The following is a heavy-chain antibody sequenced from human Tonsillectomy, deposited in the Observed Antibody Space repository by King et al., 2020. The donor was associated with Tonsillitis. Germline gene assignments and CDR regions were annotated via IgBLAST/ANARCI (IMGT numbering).Heavy chain of an antibody. Sequence: QLVQSGAEVKKPGASVNVSCKASGYTFTTYAMHWVRQAPGQRLEWMGWINTAYGNTKYSQNFQGRVTITRDTSASTAYMELSSLRSEDTAVYYCAREGYYDSRGFDYWSQGTLVTISS. CDR3: AREGYYDSRGFDY. D-gene: IGHD3-22*01. CDR2: INTAYGNT. J-gene: IGHJ4*02. V-gene: IGHV1-3*04. CDR1: GYTFTTYA.